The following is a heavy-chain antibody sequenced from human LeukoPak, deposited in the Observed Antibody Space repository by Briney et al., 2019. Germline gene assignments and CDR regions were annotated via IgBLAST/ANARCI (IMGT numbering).Heavy chain of an antibody. J-gene: IGHJ5*02. CDR3: AKGLYSSGWGNWFDP. CDR1: GFTFDSYG. V-gene: IGHV3-23*01. D-gene: IGHD6-19*01. Sequence: GGTLRLSCAASGFTFDSYGMNWVRQAPGKGLEWVSGISGSGVYTYYADSVKGRFTISRDNSKNTLYLVMNSLRVDDTAIYYCAKGLYSSGWGNWFDPWGQGTLVTVSS. CDR2: ISGSGVYT.